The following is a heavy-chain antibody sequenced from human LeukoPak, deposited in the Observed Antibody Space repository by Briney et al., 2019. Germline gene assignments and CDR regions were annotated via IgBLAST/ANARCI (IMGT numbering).Heavy chain of an antibody. CDR3: ARDGEYGDYGYYYYMDV. D-gene: IGHD4-17*01. J-gene: IGHJ6*03. CDR2: ISSSSSCI. V-gene: IGHV3-21*01. CDR1: GFTFSSYS. Sequence: GGSLRLSCAASGFTFSSYSMNWVRQAPGKGLEWVSSISSSSSCIYYADSVKGRFTISRDNAKNSLYLQMNSLRAEDTAVYYCARDGEYGDYGYYYYMDVWGKGTTVTISS.